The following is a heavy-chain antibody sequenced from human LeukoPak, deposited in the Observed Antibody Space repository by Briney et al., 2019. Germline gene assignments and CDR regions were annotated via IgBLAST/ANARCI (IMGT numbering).Heavy chain of an antibody. J-gene: IGHJ4*02. V-gene: IGHV3-9*03. D-gene: IGHD2-2*01. Sequence: GGSLRLSCAASGFTFDDYAMHWVRQAPGKGLKWVSGISWNSGSIGYADSVKGRFTISRDNAKNSLYLQMNSLRAEDMALYYCARAGVYCSSTSCYGGHFDYWGQGTLVTVSS. CDR1: GFTFDDYA. CDR2: ISWNSGSI. CDR3: ARAGVYCSSTSCYGGHFDY.